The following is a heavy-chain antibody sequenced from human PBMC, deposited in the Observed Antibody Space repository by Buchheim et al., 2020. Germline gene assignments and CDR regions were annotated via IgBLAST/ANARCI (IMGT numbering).Heavy chain of an antibody. CDR2: ISYDGSKI. D-gene: IGHD3-10*02. J-gene: IGHJ6*02. CDR3: ARDRAYLFWGRYYGMDV. CDR1: GFTFTSYA. V-gene: IGHV3-30-3*01. Sequence: QVQVVESGGGVVQPGRSLRLSCAASGFTFTSYAMHWVRQAPGKGLEWVAVISYDGSKIYYADSVKGQFTISRDNSKNKLYLQVNSLRAEDTSVYYCARDRAYLFWGRYYGMDVWGQGTT.